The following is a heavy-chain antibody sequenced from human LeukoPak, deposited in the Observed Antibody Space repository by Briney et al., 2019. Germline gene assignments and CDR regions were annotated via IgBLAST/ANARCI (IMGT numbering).Heavy chain of an antibody. CDR2: ISVSGGGT. Sequence: GWSLRLSCAASGFTLSSYGTNWVRQAPGKGLEWVSGISVSGGGTYYADSVKGRFTVSRDNSKNTLSLQMNSLRVEDTAVYYCAKALGDSSGIRGQGTMVTVSS. CDR3: AKALGDSSGI. V-gene: IGHV3-23*01. CDR1: GFTLSSYG. D-gene: IGHD3-22*01. J-gene: IGHJ3*02.